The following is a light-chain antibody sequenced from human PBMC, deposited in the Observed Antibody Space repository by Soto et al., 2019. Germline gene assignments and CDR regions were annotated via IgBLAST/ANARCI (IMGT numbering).Light chain of an antibody. CDR1: QSVGTY. CDR3: QQRSNLFS. CDR2: DAS. J-gene: IGKJ3*01. Sequence: EIVLTQSPATLSLSPGKRATLSCRASQSVGTYLAWYQQKPGQAPRLLIYDASYRATGIPARFRGSGSVTDVTLTISSLEREDFAVFYCQQRSNLFSLVPGTKVNIK. V-gene: IGKV3-11*01.